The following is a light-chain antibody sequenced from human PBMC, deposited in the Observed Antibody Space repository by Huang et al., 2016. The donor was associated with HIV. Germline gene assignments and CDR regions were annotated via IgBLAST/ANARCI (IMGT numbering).Light chain of an antibody. CDR2: DTY. J-gene: IGKJ4*01. CDR1: QSVNGN. Sequence: IVLTQSPGTLSLSPGERAALSCRASQSVNGNLAWYQQRPGQAPRLLIYDTYNRAAGIPARFSGSGSGTDFTLTISSLEPEDFAVYFCHQRRSWPLTFGGGTRVEIK. CDR3: HQRRSWPLT. V-gene: IGKV3-11*01.